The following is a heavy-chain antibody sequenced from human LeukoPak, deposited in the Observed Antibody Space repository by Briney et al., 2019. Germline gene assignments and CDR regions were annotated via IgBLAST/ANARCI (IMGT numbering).Heavy chain of an antibody. V-gene: IGHV3-74*01. Sequence: GGSLRLSCAASGFTFSSYWMHWVRQAPGKGLVWVSRINTDGSETRYADSVKGRFTISRDNAKNTLYLQMNSLRAEDTAVYYCIRESHVGLYLEYWGQGTLGFVTS. CDR3: IRESHVGLYLEY. CDR1: GFTFSSYW. D-gene: IGHD3-10*02. J-gene: IGHJ4*02. CDR2: INTDGSET.